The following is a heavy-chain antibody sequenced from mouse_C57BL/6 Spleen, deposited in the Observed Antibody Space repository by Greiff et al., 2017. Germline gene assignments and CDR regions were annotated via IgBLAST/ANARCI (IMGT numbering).Heavy chain of an antibody. V-gene: IGHV5-4*01. Sequence: VQLVESGGGLVKPGGSLKLSCAASGFTFSSYAMSWVRQTPEKRLEWVATLSDGGSYTYYPDNVKGRFTISRDNAKNNLYLQMSHLKSEDTAMYYCARVGYLGYFDVWGTGTTVTVSS. CDR1: GFTFSSYA. CDR2: LSDGGSYT. D-gene: IGHD2-14*01. CDR3: ARVGYLGYFDV. J-gene: IGHJ1*03.